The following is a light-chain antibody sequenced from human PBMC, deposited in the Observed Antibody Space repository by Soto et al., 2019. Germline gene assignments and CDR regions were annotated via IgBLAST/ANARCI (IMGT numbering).Light chain of an antibody. V-gene: IGKV1-5*01. CDR1: QSISSW. J-gene: IGKJ1*01. Sequence: DIQMTQSPSTLSASVGDRVTITCRASQSISSWLAWYQQKPGKAPKLLIYDASSLESGVPSRFSGRGSGTEFTLTIISLQPDDFATYYCQQYNSYSWTFGQGTKVDIK. CDR2: DAS. CDR3: QQYNSYSWT.